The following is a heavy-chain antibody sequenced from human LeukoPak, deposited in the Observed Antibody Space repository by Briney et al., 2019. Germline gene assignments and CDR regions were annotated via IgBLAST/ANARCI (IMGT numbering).Heavy chain of an antibody. D-gene: IGHD5-18*01. CDR1: GYSISSGYY. Sequence: PSETLSLTCTVSGYSISSGYYWGWIRQPPGKGLEWIGSIYHSGSTYYNPSLKSRVTISVDTSKNQFSLKLSSVTAADTAVYYCARAHSYGYPPHFDYWGQGTLVTVSS. J-gene: IGHJ4*02. V-gene: IGHV4-38-2*02. CDR2: IYHSGST. CDR3: ARAHSYGYPPHFDY.